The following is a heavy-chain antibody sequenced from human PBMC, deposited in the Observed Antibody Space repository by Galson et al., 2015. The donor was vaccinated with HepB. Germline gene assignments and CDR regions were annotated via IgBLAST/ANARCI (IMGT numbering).Heavy chain of an antibody. J-gene: IGHJ6*02. CDR1: GFTFSSYG. Sequence: SLRLSCAASGFTFSSYGMHWVRQAPGEGLEWVAVISYDGSNKYYADSVKGRFTISRDNSKNTLYLQMNSLRAEDTAVYYCAKSPGGYYYYGMDVWGQGTTVTVSS. CDR3: AKSPGGYYYYGMDV. CDR2: ISYDGSNK. D-gene: IGHD3-10*01. V-gene: IGHV3-30*18.